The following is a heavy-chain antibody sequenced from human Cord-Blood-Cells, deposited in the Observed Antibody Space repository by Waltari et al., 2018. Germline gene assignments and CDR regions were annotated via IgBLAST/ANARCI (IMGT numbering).Heavy chain of an antibody. Sequence: EVQLVESGGGLVQPGRSLRLSCAASGFHFDDYAMHWVRQAPGKGLEWVSGISWNSGSIGYADSVKGRFTIARDNAKNSLYLQMNSLRAEDTALYYCAKDLGTLTGAYWYFDLWGRGTLVTVSS. CDR3: AKDLGTLTGAYWYFDL. CDR1: GFHFDDYA. J-gene: IGHJ2*01. V-gene: IGHV3-9*01. D-gene: IGHD7-27*01. CDR2: ISWNSGSI.